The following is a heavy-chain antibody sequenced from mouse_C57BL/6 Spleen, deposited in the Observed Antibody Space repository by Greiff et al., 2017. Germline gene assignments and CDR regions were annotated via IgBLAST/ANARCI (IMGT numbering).Heavy chain of an antibody. D-gene: IGHD2-3*01. CDR3: ARDLNGYYVRGAMDY. J-gene: IGHJ4*01. V-gene: IGHV3-6*01. CDR2: ISYDGSN. Sequence: EVKLQESGPGLVKPSQSLSLTCSVTGYSITSGYYWNWIRQFPGNKLEWMGYISYDGSNNYNPSLKNRISITRDTSKNQFFLKLNSVTTEDTATYYCARDLNGYYVRGAMDYWGQGTSVTVSS. CDR1: GYSITSGYY.